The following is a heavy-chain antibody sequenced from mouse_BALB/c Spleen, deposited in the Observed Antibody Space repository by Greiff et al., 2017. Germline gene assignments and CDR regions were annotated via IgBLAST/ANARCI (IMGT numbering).Heavy chain of an antibody. Sequence: EVMLVESGGGLVQPGGSRKLSCAASGFTFSSFGMHWVRQAPEKGLEWVAYISSGSSTIYYADTVKGRFTISRDNPKNTLFLQMTSLRSEDTAMYYCARGDYDYSFDYWGQGTTLTVSS. CDR2: ISSGSSTI. J-gene: IGHJ2*01. CDR3: ARGDYDYSFDY. CDR1: GFTFSSFG. D-gene: IGHD2-4*01. V-gene: IGHV5-17*02.